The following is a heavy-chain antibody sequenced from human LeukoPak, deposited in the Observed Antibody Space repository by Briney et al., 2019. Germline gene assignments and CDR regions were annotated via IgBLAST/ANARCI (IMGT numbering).Heavy chain of an antibody. J-gene: IGHJ5*02. V-gene: IGHV4-59*08. Sequence: KPSETLSLTCTVSGGSISSYYWSWIRQPPGKGLEWIGYIYYSGSTNYNPSLKSRVTISVDTSKNQSSLKLSSVTAADTAVYYCARQEGSSSWTNCFDPWGQGTLVTVSS. D-gene: IGHD6-13*01. CDR1: GGSISSYY. CDR3: ARQEGSSSWTNCFDP. CDR2: IYYSGST.